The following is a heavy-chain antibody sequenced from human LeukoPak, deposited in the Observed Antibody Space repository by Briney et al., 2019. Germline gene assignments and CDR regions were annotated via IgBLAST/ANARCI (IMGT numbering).Heavy chain of an antibody. CDR3: ARERGLGYCSSTSCYGGVIDY. D-gene: IGHD2-2*01. V-gene: IGHV3-66*01. Sequence: GGSLRLSCAASGFTVSSNYMSWVRQAPGKGLEGDSVIYSGGSTYYTDSVKGRFTISRDNSKDTLYLQMNSLRAEDTAVYYCARERGLGYCSSTSCYGGVIDYWGQGTLVTVSS. J-gene: IGHJ4*02. CDR1: GFTVSSNY. CDR2: IYSGGST.